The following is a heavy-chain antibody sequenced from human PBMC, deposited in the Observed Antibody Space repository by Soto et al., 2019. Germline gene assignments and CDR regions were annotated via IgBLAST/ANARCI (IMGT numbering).Heavy chain of an antibody. CDR1: GGSISSYY. D-gene: IGHD4-4*01. J-gene: IGHJ4*02. V-gene: IGHV4-59*08. CDR3: ARHVGTTVTTYYFDY. CDR2: IYYSGST. Sequence: SETLSLTCTVSGGSISSYYWSWIRQPPGKGLEWIGYIYYSGSTNYNPSLKSRVTISVDTSKNRFSLKLSSVTAADTAVYYCARHVGTTVTTYYFDYWGQGTLVTVSS.